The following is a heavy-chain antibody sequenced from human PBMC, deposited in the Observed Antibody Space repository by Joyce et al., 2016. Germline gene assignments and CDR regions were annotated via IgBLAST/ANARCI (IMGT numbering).Heavy chain of an antibody. CDR2: INLNIGGT. CDR3: ARGDLRTSSPLFGYFAL. V-gene: IGHV1-2*02. J-gene: IGHJ2*01. Sequence: QVQLVQSGAEVKKPGASVKVSCKASGYTFTDYYIHWVRQAPGQGLEWKGGINLNIGGTEYAQKFQGRVTMTRDTSIRTAYMELTGLRSDYTAGYYCARGDLRTSSPLFGYFALWGRGTLVTVSS. D-gene: IGHD2-2*01. CDR1: GYTFTDYY.